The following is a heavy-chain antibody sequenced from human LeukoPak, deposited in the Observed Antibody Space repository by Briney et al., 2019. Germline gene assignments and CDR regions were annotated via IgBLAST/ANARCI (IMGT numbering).Heavy chain of an antibody. J-gene: IGHJ4*02. CDR2: INHSGST. CDR1: GGSFSGYY. CDR3: ARRGGYSSSRPRYFDY. V-gene: IGHV4-34*01. D-gene: IGHD6-13*01. Sequence: SETLSLTRAVYGGSFSGYYWSWIRQPPRKGLEWIGEINHSGSTNYNAPLKSRVTISVDTSKNQFSLKLSSVTAADTAVYYCARRGGYSSSRPRYFDYWGQGTLVTVSS.